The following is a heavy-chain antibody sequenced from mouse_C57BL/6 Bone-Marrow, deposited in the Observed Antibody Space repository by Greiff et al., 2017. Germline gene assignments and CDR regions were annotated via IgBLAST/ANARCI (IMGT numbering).Heavy chain of an antibody. CDR1: GYAFSSYW. Sequence: VQLQQSGAELVKPGASVKISCKASGYAFSSYWMNWVKQRPGKGLEWIGQIYPGDGDTNYNGKFKGKATLTADKSSSAAYMQLSSLTSEDSAVYFCARFPDGYLYFDVWGTGTTVTVSS. D-gene: IGHD2-3*01. CDR2: IYPGDGDT. V-gene: IGHV1-80*01. J-gene: IGHJ1*03. CDR3: ARFPDGYLYFDV.